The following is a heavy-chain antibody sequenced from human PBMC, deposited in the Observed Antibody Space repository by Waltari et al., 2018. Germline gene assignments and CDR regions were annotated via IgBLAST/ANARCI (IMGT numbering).Heavy chain of an antibody. Sequence: EVQLVESGGVLAQPGGSLRLSWSASGLPFSTYWLNWVRQAPGKGLVWVSRINSDGSSISYADSVKGRFTISRDNAKNTLYLQMNSLRAEDTAVYYCARWRFCRSTTCLYGMDVWGQGTTVTVSS. CDR3: ARWRFCRSTTCLYGMDV. CDR2: INSDGSSI. D-gene: IGHD2-2*01. V-gene: IGHV3-74*01. J-gene: IGHJ6*02. CDR1: GLPFSTYW.